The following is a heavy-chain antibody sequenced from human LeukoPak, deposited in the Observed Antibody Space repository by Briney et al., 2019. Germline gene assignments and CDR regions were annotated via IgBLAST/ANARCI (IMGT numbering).Heavy chain of an antibody. CDR1: GFTFNSYW. D-gene: IGHD6-19*01. V-gene: IGHV3-7*02. CDR2: IKQDGSEE. Sequence: GGSLRLSCAASGFTFNSYWMSWVRQAPGKGLEWVANIKQDGSEEYYVDSVKGRFTISRDNAKNSLSLQMNSLRAEDTAVYYCAAYSTGWYAKGMDVWGQGTTVTVSS. CDR3: AAYSTGWYAKGMDV. J-gene: IGHJ6*02.